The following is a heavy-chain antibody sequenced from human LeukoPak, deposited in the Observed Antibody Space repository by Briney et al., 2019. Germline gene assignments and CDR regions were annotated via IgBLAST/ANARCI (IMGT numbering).Heavy chain of an antibody. CDR1: GFTVSSNY. CDR2: IYSGGST. CDR3: ARGIVGATKRSYYYYYMDV. D-gene: IGHD1-26*01. J-gene: IGHJ6*03. V-gene: IGHV3-53*01. Sequence: GGSLRLSCAASGFTVSSNYMSWVRQAPGKGLEWVSVIYSGGSTYYADSVKGRFTISRDNSKNTLYLQMNSLRAEDTAVYYCARGIVGATKRSYYYYYMDVWGKGTTVTVSS.